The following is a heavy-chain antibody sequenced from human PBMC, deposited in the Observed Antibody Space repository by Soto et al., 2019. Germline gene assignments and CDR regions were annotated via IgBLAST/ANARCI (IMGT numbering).Heavy chain of an antibody. CDR1: GYTFTNYG. Sequence: QVHLVQSGPEVKKPGASVRVSCRASGYTFTNYGIGWVRQAPGQGLEWMGWINTYNGNTNYAQKFRGRLTMTTDTATPTASMELRTLKSDDTALYYCANDGVDHTAPVTGGHWGQGTLVTVSS. D-gene: IGHD5-18*01. J-gene: IGHJ4*02. V-gene: IGHV1-18*01. CDR2: INTYNGNT. CDR3: ANDGVDHTAPVTGGH.